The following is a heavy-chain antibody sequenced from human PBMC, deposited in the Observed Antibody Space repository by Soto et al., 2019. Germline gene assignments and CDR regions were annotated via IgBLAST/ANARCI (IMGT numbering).Heavy chain of an antibody. J-gene: IGHJ4*01. CDR3: ADGGAPVTY. CDR2: ISAYNGNT. D-gene: IGHD3-10*01. Sequence: QVQLVQSGAEVKKPGASVKVSCKASGYTFTNFGITWVRQAPGQGLEWMGCISAYNGNTTHAQNIQGSLTMTTDTTMNTAYTDPSSRTPKDTAVYSWADGGAPVTYGGHATLVTVSP. CDR1: GYTFTNFG. V-gene: IGHV1-18*01.